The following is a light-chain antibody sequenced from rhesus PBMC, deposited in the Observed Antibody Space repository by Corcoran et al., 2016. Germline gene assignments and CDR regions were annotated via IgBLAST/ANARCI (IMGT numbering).Light chain of an antibody. Sequence: DIVMTQTPLSLPVTPGEPASISCRSSQSLLHSGGKTYLYWYLQKPGQSPQLLIHEVSTRASGVPDRLSGSGAGTDFTLKISRVEAEDVGVYYCMQGIQLPYSFGQGTKVEIK. J-gene: IGKJ2*01. CDR2: EVS. CDR1: QSLLHSGGKTY. V-gene: IGKV2S15*01. CDR3: MQGIQLPYS.